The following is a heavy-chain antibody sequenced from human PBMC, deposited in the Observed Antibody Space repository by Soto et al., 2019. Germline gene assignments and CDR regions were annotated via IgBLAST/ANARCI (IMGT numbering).Heavy chain of an antibody. D-gene: IGHD5-12*01. V-gene: IGHV1-18*01. J-gene: IGHJ6*02. CDR2: ISAYNGNT. Sequence: QVQLVQSGAEVKKPGASVKVSCKASGYTFTSYGISWVRQAPGQVLEWMGWISAYNGNTNYAQKLQGRVTMTTDTSTSTAYMELRSLRSDDTAVYYCARDGVATSYYYYYGMDVWGQGTTVTVSS. CDR1: GYTFTSYG. CDR3: ARDGVATSYYYYYGMDV.